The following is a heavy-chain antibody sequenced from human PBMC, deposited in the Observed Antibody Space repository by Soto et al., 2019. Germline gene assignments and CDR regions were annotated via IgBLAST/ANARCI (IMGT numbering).Heavy chain of an antibody. D-gene: IGHD2-21*01. V-gene: IGHV3-74*01. Sequence: EVQLVESGGGLVRPGGSLRLSCAASGFTFSSYWMHWVRQAPGEGLVWVSRINADESTRSYADSVKGRFTISRDNAKNTLFLQMNSLRAEDTAVYYCARVAYGAYHFDSWGQGTLVT. CDR3: ARVAYGAYHFDS. CDR1: GFTFSSYW. J-gene: IGHJ4*02. CDR2: INADESTR.